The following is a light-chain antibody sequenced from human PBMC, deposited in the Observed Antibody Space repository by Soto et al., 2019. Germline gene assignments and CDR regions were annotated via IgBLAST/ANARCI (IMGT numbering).Light chain of an antibody. V-gene: IGLV2-14*01. J-gene: IGLJ1*01. Sequence: QSVLTQPASVSGSPGQSITISCTGTSSDVGGYNYVSWYQQHPGKAPKLMIYDVSNRPSGVSNRFSGSKSGNTASLTISGLHAEDEADYYCSSYTSSSTLLDVFGTGTKLTVL. CDR3: SSYTSSSTLLDV. CDR2: DVS. CDR1: SSDVGGYNY.